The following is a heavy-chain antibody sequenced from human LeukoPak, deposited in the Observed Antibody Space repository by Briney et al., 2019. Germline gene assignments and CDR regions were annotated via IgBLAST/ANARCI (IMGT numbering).Heavy chain of an antibody. Sequence: GGSLRLSCTASGFPLIEYSMTWVRLAPGKGLEWVSYIGIDSGNTKYADSVRGRLTISADKAKNSMYLQMNSLRVEDTAVYYCARDHNYAFDNWGQGTLVSVAS. J-gene: IGHJ4*02. D-gene: IGHD1-1*01. CDR2: IGIDSGNT. CDR3: ARDHNYAFDN. CDR1: GFPLIEYS. V-gene: IGHV3-48*01.